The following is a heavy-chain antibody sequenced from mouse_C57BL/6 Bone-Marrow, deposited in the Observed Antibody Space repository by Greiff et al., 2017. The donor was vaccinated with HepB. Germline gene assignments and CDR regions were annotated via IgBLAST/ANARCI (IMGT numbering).Heavy chain of an antibody. V-gene: IGHV1S56*01. CDR3: APYSNRYYYAMDY. J-gene: IGHJ4*01. Sequence: VQLQQSGPELVKPGASVKISCKASGYSFTSYYIHWVKQRPGQGLEWIGWIYPGDGDTNYNGKFKGKATLTADKSSSTAYMQLSSLTSEDSAVYFCAPYSNRYYYAMDYWGQGTSVTVSS. D-gene: IGHD2-5*01. CDR2: IYPGDGDT. CDR1: GYSFTSYY.